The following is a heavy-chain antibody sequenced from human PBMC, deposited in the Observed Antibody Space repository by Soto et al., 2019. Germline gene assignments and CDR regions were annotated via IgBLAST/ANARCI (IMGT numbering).Heavy chain of an antibody. CDR2: ISYDGSHK. J-gene: IGHJ6*02. CDR1: GFTFRNYG. CDR3: AKRRGDHSNYSWGIDV. Sequence: QVQLVESGGGVVQPGRSLRLSCAASGFTFRNYGMHWVRQAPGKGLVWVTVISYDGSHKYYEDSVKGRFTSSRDNSKNTVYLEMNSLRDEDTAVDYFAKRRGDHSNYSWGIDVWGQGNTVTVSS. V-gene: IGHV3-30*18. D-gene: IGHD4-4*01.